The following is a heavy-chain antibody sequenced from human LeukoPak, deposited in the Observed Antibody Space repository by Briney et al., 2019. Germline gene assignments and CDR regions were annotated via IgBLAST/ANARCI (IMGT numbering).Heavy chain of an antibody. CDR2: ISGSGGST. CDR1: RVTFSSYA. J-gene: IGHJ4*02. V-gene: IGHV3-23*01. Sequence: GGSLSLSCAASRVTFSSYAISSVPQAPGHGLEWVSAISGSGGSTYYADSVKGRLTISRDNSKNTLYLQMNSLRAEDTAVYYCAKVGGSYDYWGQGTLVTVSS. D-gene: IGHD3-16*01. CDR3: AKVGGSYDY.